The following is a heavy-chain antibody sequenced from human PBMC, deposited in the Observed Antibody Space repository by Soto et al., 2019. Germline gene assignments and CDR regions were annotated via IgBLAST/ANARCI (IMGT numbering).Heavy chain of an antibody. Sequence: GGSLRLSCAASGFTFSSHAMSWVRQAPGKGLEWVSAISGSGGSTYYADSVKGRFTISRDNSKNTLYLQMNSLRAEDTAVYYCAKEVPAAIWSALSYYMDVWGKGTTVTVSS. CDR3: AKEVPAAIWSALSYYMDV. V-gene: IGHV3-23*01. J-gene: IGHJ6*03. D-gene: IGHD2-2*01. CDR1: GFTFSSHA. CDR2: ISGSGGST.